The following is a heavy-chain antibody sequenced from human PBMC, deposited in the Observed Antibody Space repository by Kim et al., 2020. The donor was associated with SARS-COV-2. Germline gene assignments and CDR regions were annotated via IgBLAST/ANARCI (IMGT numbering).Heavy chain of an antibody. D-gene: IGHD6-13*01. V-gene: IGHV3-21*01. J-gene: IGHJ4*02. CDR3: AREVAAAGRKVAFDY. Sequence: DSVEGRFPISRDNANDSLYLQMNSLRAEDTAVYYCAREVAAAGRKVAFDYWGQGTLVTVSS.